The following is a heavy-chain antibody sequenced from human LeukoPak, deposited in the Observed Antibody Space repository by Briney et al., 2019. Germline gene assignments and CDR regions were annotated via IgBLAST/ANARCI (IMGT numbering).Heavy chain of an antibody. D-gene: IGHD6-19*01. CDR3: AKGSGSGWYGWFDP. V-gene: IGHV3-23*01. Sequence: GGSLRLSCAASGFTFRSYAMNWVRQAPGKGLEWVSVISDSGSSSYYGDSVKGRFTISRDNSQNTLYLQMNSLTVEDTALYYRAKGSGSGWYGWFDPWGQGTLVTVSS. J-gene: IGHJ5*02. CDR1: GFTFRSYA. CDR2: ISDSGSSS.